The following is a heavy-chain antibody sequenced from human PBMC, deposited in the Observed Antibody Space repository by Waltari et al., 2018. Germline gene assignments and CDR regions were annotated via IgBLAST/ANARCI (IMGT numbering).Heavy chain of an antibody. CDR3: ARNTYYYDSSGYLGWFY. Sequence: QVQLQESGPGLVKPSETLSLTCAVPGYSISRGSYWGWIRPPPGKGLEWIGRIYHSGSTYYNPSLKSRVTISVDTSKNQFSLKLSSVTAADTAVYYCARNTYYYDSSGYLGWFYWGQGTLVTVSS. D-gene: IGHD3-22*01. CDR1: GYSISRGSY. J-gene: IGHJ4*02. CDR2: IYHSGST. V-gene: IGHV4-38-2*01.